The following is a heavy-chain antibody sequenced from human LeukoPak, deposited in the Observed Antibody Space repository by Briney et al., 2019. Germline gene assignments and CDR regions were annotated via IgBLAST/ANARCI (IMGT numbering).Heavy chain of an antibody. V-gene: IGHV3-48*02. D-gene: IGHD3-16*01. J-gene: IGHJ4*02. CDR3: VRDRSVITHFDY. CDR1: GFSFSTYS. Sequence: GGSLRLSCVASGFSFSTYSMNWVRQAPGKGLEWISYISSSSGSIYYADSVKGRFTISRDNAKNSLYLQMNSLRDEDTAVYYCVRDRSVITHFDYWGQGTLVTVSS. CDR2: ISSSSGSI.